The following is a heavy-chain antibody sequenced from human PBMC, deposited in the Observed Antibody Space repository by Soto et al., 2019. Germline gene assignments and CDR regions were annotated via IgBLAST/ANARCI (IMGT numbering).Heavy chain of an antibody. CDR2: LSYDGSHN. CDR3: AKDRSTVFGVVTYYFDY. Sequence: QVQLVESGGGVVQPGRSLRLSCAASGFTFSNSAMHWVRQTPDKGLEWVAFLSYDGSHNYYADSVKGRFTISRDNSKNTRYLQMNSLSVEDTAVYYCAKDRSTVFGVVTYYFDYWGQGTLVTVSS. V-gene: IGHV3-30*18. CDR1: GFTFSNSA. D-gene: IGHD3-3*01. J-gene: IGHJ4*02.